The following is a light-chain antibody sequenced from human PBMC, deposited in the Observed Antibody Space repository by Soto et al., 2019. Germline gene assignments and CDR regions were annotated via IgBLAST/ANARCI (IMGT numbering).Light chain of an antibody. J-gene: IGKJ4*01. CDR1: QSISNH. CDR3: LQDYSPLLA. Sequence: DIQMTQSPSSLSASVEDRVIITCRASQSISNHLNWYQQKPGKAPKLLISDTSTLQSGVPSRFSGGGSGTEFTLTIRSLQPEDSALYFCLQDYSPLLAFGAGTKVDIK. V-gene: IGKV1-39*01. CDR2: DTS.